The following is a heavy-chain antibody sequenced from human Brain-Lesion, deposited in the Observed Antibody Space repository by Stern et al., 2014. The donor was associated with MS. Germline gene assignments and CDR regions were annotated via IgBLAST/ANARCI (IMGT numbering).Heavy chain of an antibody. CDR1: GYTLTELS. V-gene: IGHV1-24*01. CDR2: FDPEDGET. D-gene: IGHD1-26*01. J-gene: IGHJ4*02. Sequence: VHLVESGAEVKKPGASVKVSCKVSGYTLTELSMHWVRQAPRKGLAWMGGFDPEDGETIYAQKFQGRVPMTEDTSTDTAYMELSSLRSEDTAVYYCATLSPGAGGNYYRHFDYWGQGTLVTVSS. CDR3: ATLSPGAGGNYYRHFDY.